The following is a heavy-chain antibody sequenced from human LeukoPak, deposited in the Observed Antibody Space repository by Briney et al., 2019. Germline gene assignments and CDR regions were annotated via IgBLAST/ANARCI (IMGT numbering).Heavy chain of an antibody. V-gene: IGHV4-59*01. D-gene: IGHD5-24*01. CDR2: IYYSGST. Sequence: PSETLSLTCSVSGGSISSYYWSWIRQPPGKGLEWIGYIYYSGSTNYNPSLKSRVIISVDTSKNQFSLKLSSVTAADTAVYYCARVRLQLEDYYYMDVWGKGTTVTVSS. CDR1: GGSISSYY. J-gene: IGHJ6*03. CDR3: ARVRLQLEDYYYMDV.